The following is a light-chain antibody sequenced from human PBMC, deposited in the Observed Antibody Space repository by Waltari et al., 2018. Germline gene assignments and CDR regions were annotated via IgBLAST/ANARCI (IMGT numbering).Light chain of an antibody. V-gene: IGKV1-5*03. J-gene: IGKJ2*01. Sequence: DIQMTQSPSTLSASVGDRVTITCRASQSISSWWDWYQQKPGKAPKLLIYKASSVESGVPSRFSGSVSGTEFTLTISSLHPDDFATYYCQQYNSYSYTFGQGTKLEIK. CDR2: KAS. CDR1: QSISSW. CDR3: QQYNSYSYT.